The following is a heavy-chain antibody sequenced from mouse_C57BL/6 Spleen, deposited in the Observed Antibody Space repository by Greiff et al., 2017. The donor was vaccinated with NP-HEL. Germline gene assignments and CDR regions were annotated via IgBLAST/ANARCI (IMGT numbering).Heavy chain of an antibody. Sequence: QVHVKQSGAELVRPGTSVKVSCKASGYAFTNYLIEWVKQRPGQGLEWIGVINPGSGGTNYNAKFKGKATLTADNSSSTAYMQLSSLTSEDSAVYCCARDDGYLYYFDYWGQGTTLTVSS. CDR1: GYAFTNYL. J-gene: IGHJ2*01. V-gene: IGHV1-54*01. CDR3: ARDDGYLYYFDY. D-gene: IGHD2-3*01. CDR2: INPGSGGT.